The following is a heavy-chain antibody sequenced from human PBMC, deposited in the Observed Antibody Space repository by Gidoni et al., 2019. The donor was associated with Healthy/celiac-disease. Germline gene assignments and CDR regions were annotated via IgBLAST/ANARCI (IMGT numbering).Heavy chain of an antibody. CDR3: AKRGELAVTFFDY. CDR1: GFTFSSYA. V-gene: IGHV3-23*01. J-gene: IGHJ4*02. D-gene: IGHD2-21*02. Sequence: EVQLLESGGGLVQPGGSLRLPCAASGFTFSSYAMSWVRQAPGKGLEWVSAISGSGGSTYYADSVKGRFTISRDNSKNTLYLQMNSLRAEDTAVYYCAKRGELAVTFFDYWGQGTLVTVSS. CDR2: ISGSGGST.